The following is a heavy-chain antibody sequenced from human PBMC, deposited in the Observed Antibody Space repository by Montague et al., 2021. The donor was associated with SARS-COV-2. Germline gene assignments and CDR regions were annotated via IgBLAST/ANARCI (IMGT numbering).Heavy chain of an antibody. CDR1: GITFSNYD. CDR3: TRDYRSIVGDGLDI. CDR2: ISTSAYTT. V-gene: IGHV3-48*03. D-gene: IGHD3-16*02. J-gene: IGHJ3*02. Sequence: SLRLSCAASGITFSNYDMNWDRQAPGKGPEWISYISTSAYTTSYAGSVKGRFTISRDNGKNSLYLQMNSLRVEDTAVYYCTRDYRSIVGDGLDIWGQGTKVTVSS.